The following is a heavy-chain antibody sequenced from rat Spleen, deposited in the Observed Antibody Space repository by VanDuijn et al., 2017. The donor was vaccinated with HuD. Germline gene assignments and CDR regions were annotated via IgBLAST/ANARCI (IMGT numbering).Heavy chain of an antibody. CDR2: IRNTGGSS. J-gene: IGHJ2*01. CDR1: GFTFSNFW. Sequence: EVQLVESGGGLVQPGGSLKLSCVASGFTFSNFWMTWIRQAPGKGLEWIASIRNTGGSSYYRDSVKGRFTISRDSAKSTLYLQMDSLRSEDTATYYCASRDYWGQGVMVTVSS. CDR3: ASRDY. V-gene: IGHV5-31*01.